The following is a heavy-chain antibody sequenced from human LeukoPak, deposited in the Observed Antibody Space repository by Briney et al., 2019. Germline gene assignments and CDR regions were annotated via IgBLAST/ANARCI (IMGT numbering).Heavy chain of an antibody. J-gene: IGHJ6*02. CDR2: ISSSGSAI. V-gene: IGHV3-11*01. Sequence: PGGSLRLSCAASGFTFSDYYMSWIRQAPGKGLEWVSYISSSGSAIYYGDSVKGRFTISRDNAKNSLYLQMNSLRAENTAVYYCARDVSDYYDSSGYYYYYYGMDVWGQGTTVTVSS. CDR3: ARDVSDYYDSSGYYYYYYGMDV. CDR1: GFTFSDYY. D-gene: IGHD3-22*01.